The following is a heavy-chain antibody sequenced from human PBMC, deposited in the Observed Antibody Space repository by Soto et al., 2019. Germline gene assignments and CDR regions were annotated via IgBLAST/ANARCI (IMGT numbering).Heavy chain of an antibody. J-gene: IGHJ4*02. D-gene: IGHD4-17*01. CDR2: IIPILGTA. CDR3: ARADDYGETDYFDY. V-gene: IGHV1-69*13. Sequence: GASVKVSCKASGGTFSSYAISWVRQAPGQGLEWMGGIIPILGTANYAQKFQGRVTITADESTSTAYMELSSLRSEDTAVYYCARADDYGETDYFDYWGQGTLVTVSS. CDR1: GGTFSSYA.